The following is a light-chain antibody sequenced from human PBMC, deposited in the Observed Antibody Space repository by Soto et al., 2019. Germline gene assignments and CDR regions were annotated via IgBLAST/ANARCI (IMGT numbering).Light chain of an antibody. CDR3: QQRRNWPPENT. CDR2: DAS. V-gene: IGKV3-11*01. J-gene: IGKJ2*01. Sequence: EIVLTQSPATLSLSPGERATLSCRASQSVSSYLAWYQQKTGQAPRLLIYDASNRATGIPARFSGSGSGTDFTLTNSSLQPEDFAVYYCQQRRNWPPENTFVQGTKLEIK. CDR1: QSVSSY.